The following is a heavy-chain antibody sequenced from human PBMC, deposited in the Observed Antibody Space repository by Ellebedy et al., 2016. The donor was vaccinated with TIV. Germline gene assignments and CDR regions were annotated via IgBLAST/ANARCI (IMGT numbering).Heavy chain of an antibody. CDR1: GGTFSSYA. Sequence: SVKVSXKASGGTFSSYAISWVRQAPGQGLEWMGGIIPIFGTANYAQKFQGRVTITADKSTSTAYMELSSLRSEDTAVYYCARVVSIGAVVVAATNTPGSYYGMDVWGQGTTVTVSS. CDR3: ARVVSIGAVVVAATNTPGSYYGMDV. V-gene: IGHV1-69*06. J-gene: IGHJ6*02. CDR2: IIPIFGTA. D-gene: IGHD2-15*01.